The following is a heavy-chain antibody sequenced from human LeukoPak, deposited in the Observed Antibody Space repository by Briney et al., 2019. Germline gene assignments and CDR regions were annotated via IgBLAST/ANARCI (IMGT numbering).Heavy chain of an antibody. V-gene: IGHV1-69*13. CDR3: ARGQGGSYYNAFDI. Sequence: SVKVSCKASGGTFSSYAISWVRQAPGQGLEWMGGITPIFGTANYAQKFQGRVTITADESTSTAYTELSSLRSEDTAVYYCARGQGGSYYNAFDIWGQGTMVTVSS. CDR1: GGTFSSYA. D-gene: IGHD1-26*01. J-gene: IGHJ3*02. CDR2: ITPIFGTA.